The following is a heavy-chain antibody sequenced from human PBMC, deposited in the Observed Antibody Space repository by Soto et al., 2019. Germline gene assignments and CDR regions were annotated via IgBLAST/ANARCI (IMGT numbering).Heavy chain of an antibody. D-gene: IGHD2-8*01. Sequence: GESLKISCESSGYTFANYWIGWVRQVPGKGLEWVAIIYPSDSRTIYSPSFQGQVTISADKSISTAYLQWSSLKASDTAMYYCARLSGCNNGVCYKFDYWGQGTLVTVSS. CDR3: ARLSGCNNGVCYKFDY. CDR1: GYTFANYW. J-gene: IGHJ4*02. V-gene: IGHV5-51*01. CDR2: IYPSDSRT.